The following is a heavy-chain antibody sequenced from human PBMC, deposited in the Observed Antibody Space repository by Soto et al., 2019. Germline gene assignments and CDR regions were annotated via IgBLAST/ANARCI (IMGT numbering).Heavy chain of an antibody. J-gene: IGHJ5*02. CDR1: GYTFTSYG. D-gene: IGHD3-16*01. CDR2: IIPIFGTA. CDR3: ARSPFGGARRGFDP. Sequence: SVKVSCKASGYTFTSYGISWVRQAPGQGLEWMGGIIPIFGTANYAQKFQGRVTITADESTSTAYMELSSLRSEDTAVYYCARSPFGGARRGFDPWGQGTLVTVSS. V-gene: IGHV1-69*13.